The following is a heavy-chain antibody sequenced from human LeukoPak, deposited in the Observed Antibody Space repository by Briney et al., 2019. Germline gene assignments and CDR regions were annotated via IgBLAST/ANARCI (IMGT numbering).Heavy chain of an antibody. Sequence: GGSLRLSCVASGFTPSNYAMSWGRQAPGKGLEWIAALNGGRTFFQDSVTGRFTISTDNSKNTLYLQVKSLRSGHTAVYYCVKEVTGYGYFVYWGRGTLVTVSS. J-gene: IGHJ4*02. D-gene: IGHD2-2*03. V-gene: IGHV3-23*01. CDR1: GFTPSNYA. CDR3: VKEVTGYGYFVY. CDR2: LNGGRT.